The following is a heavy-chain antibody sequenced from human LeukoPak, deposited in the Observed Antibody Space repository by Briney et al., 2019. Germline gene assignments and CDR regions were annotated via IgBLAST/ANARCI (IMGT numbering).Heavy chain of an antibody. CDR3: ARVDHMSGPYWYFDL. V-gene: IGHV1-69*13. D-gene: IGHD3-10*01. CDR2: IIPIFGTA. Sequence: ASVKVSCKASGGTFSSYAISWVRQAPGQGLEWMGGIIPIFGTANYAQKFQGRVTITADESTSTAYMELSSLRSEDTAVYYCARVDHMSGPYWYFDLWGRGTLVTVSS. J-gene: IGHJ2*01. CDR1: GGTFSSYA.